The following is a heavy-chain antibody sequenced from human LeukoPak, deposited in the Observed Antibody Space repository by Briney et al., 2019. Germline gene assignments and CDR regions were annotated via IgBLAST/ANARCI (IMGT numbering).Heavy chain of an antibody. CDR1: GGSVTSTNY. Sequence: SETLSLTCGVSGGSVTSTNYWTWVRQPPGKGLEWIGEINHSGSTNYNPSLKSRVTISVDTSKNQLSLKLSSMTAADTAVYYCARQWLVSPLFDYWGQGTLVTVSS. CDR3: ARQWLVSPLFDY. J-gene: IGHJ4*02. D-gene: IGHD6-19*01. CDR2: INHSGST. V-gene: IGHV4-4*02.